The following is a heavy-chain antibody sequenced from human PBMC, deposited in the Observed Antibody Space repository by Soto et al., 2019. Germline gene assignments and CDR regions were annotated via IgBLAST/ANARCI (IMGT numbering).Heavy chain of an antibody. CDR1: GFTSGNNA. CDR3: ARDGQQLAPYAMDV. Sequence: QVQLVESGGNMVQPGRSLRLSCAASGFTSGNNAMHWVRHAAGKGLEWVAQIWFDGNNKSDTDSVKGRFTISRDNLKNTVYLQVDSLRADDTAVYYCARDGQQLAPYAMDVWGQGTTVIVSS. CDR2: IWFDGNNK. V-gene: IGHV3-33*01. D-gene: IGHD6-13*01. J-gene: IGHJ6*02.